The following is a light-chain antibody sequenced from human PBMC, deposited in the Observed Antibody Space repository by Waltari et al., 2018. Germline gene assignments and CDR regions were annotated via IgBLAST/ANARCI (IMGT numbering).Light chain of an antibody. V-gene: IGLV2-14*01. Sequence: QSALTQPASVSGSPGQSITIPCTGTSSDVGGYNYVSWYQQHPGKAPKPLIFDVSYRPSGVSDRFSGSKSGNTASLTISGLQAEDESDYYCCSFTSRSTWVFGGGTKLTVL. CDR3: CSFTSRSTWV. CDR2: DVS. J-gene: IGLJ3*02. CDR1: SSDVGGYNY.